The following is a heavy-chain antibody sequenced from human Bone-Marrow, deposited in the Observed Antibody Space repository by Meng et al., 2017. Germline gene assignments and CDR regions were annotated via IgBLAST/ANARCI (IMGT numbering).Heavy chain of an antibody. Sequence: SVKVFCKASGGTFSSYAISWVRQAPGQGLEWMGGIIPIFGTANYAQKFQGRVTITADESTSTAYMELSSLRSEDTAVYYCARDRVGAQNDAFDIWGQGTMVTVSS. CDR3: ARDRVGAQNDAFDI. CDR2: IIPIFGTA. D-gene: IGHD1-26*01. J-gene: IGHJ3*02. CDR1: GGTFSSYA. V-gene: IGHV1-69*13.